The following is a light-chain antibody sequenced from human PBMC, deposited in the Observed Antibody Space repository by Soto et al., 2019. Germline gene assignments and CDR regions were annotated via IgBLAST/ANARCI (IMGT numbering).Light chain of an antibody. Sequence: DIEMTQSPSTLSASVGDRVTISCRASQSISTWLAWYPQKPGKAPKTLIYDVSSSESGVPSRLGGSGSGTEFTLTISSLQPDDSASYYCQQYQSYWTFGQGTKVDIK. CDR1: QSISTW. V-gene: IGKV1-5*01. CDR3: QQYQSYWT. J-gene: IGKJ1*01. CDR2: DVS.